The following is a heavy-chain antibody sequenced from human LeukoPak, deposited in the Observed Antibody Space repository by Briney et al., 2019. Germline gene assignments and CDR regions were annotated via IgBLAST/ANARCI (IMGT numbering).Heavy chain of an antibody. V-gene: IGHV3-23*01. CDR1: GFTFSSYA. Sequence: GGSLRLSCAASGFTFSSYAMSWVRQAPGKGLEWVSAISGSGGSTYYADSVKGRFTISRDNSKNTLYLQMNSLRAEDTALYYCSKDWSNNYYGAFQYWGQGTLVTVSS. D-gene: IGHD3-10*01. J-gene: IGHJ1*01. CDR2: ISGSGGST. CDR3: SKDWSNNYYGAFQY.